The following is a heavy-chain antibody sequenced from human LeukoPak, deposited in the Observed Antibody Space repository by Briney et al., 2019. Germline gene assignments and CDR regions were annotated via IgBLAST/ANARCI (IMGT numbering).Heavy chain of an antibody. CDR2: INHSGST. CDR1: GGSINSTNYY. D-gene: IGHD3-22*01. J-gene: IGHJ3*02. Sequence: SETLSLTCTVSGGSINSTNYYWGWIRQPPGKGLEWIGEINHSGSTNYNPSLKSRVTISVDTSKNQFSLKLSSVTAADTAVYYCARVTMIVVVDAFDIWGQGTMVTVSS. V-gene: IGHV4-39*07. CDR3: ARVTMIVVVDAFDI.